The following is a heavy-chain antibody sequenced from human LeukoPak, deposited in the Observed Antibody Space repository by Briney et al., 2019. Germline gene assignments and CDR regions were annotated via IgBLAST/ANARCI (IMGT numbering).Heavy chain of an antibody. CDR3: AKDERYSSSWYYFDY. Sequence: GGPLRLSCAASGFTFDDYAMYWVRQAPGKGLGWVSLISWDGGSTYYADSVKGRFTISRDNSKNSLYLQMNSLRAEDTALYYCAKDERYSSSWYYFDYWGQGTLVTVSS. CDR2: ISWDGGST. J-gene: IGHJ4*02. D-gene: IGHD6-13*01. CDR1: GFTFDDYA. V-gene: IGHV3-43D*03.